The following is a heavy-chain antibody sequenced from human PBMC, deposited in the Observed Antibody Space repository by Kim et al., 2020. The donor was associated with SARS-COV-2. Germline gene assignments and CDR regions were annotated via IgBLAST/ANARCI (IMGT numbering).Heavy chain of an antibody. D-gene: IGHD1-26*01. Sequence: ADSVKGRFTISRDNSKNTLYLQMNSLRAEDTAVYYCASSGSYQVGYFDYWGQGTLVTVSS. V-gene: IGHV3-66*01. CDR3: ASSGSYQVGYFDY. J-gene: IGHJ4*02.